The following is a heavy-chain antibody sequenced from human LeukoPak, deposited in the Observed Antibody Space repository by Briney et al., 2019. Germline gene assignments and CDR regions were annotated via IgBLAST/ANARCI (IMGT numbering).Heavy chain of an antibody. Sequence: SETLSLTCTVSGGSISSYYWSWIRQPPGKGLEWIGYIYYSGSTNYNPSLKSRVTISVDTSKNQFSLKLSSVTAADTAVYYCARANMVRGVGSFFDRNWFDPWGQGTLVTVSS. CDR3: ARANMVRGVGSFFDRNWFDP. D-gene: IGHD3-10*01. V-gene: IGHV4-59*01. J-gene: IGHJ5*02. CDR1: GGSISSYY. CDR2: IYYSGST.